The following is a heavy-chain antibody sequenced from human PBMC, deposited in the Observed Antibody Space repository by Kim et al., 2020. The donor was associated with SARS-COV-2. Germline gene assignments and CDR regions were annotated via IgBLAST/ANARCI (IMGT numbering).Heavy chain of an antibody. CDR1: GFTFSSYA. V-gene: IGHV3-23*01. CDR2: ISGSGGST. CDR3: AKDSHLWFGELFPY. Sequence: GGSLRLSCAASGFTFSSYAMSWVRQAPGKGLEWVSAISGSGGSTYYADSVKSRFTISRDNSKNTLYLQMNSLRAEDTAVYYCAKDSHLWFGELFPYWRQGTLVTVSP. D-gene: IGHD3-10*01. J-gene: IGHJ4*02.